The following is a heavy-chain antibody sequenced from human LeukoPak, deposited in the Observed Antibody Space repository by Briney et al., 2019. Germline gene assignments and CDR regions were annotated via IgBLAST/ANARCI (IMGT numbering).Heavy chain of an antibody. Sequence: GGSLTLSCAASGFPFSDYNMRWIRQPPGKGLEWFASISRSGSTKYYAAHVKGRFIISKANAKNSLFLQMSSLRAEDTAVYYCARVLRYCSGGSCYSGGLGYMDVWGKGTTVTISS. CDR2: ISRSGSTK. D-gene: IGHD2-15*01. CDR1: GFPFSDYN. J-gene: IGHJ6*03. V-gene: IGHV3-11*01. CDR3: ARVLRYCSGGSCYSGGLGYMDV.